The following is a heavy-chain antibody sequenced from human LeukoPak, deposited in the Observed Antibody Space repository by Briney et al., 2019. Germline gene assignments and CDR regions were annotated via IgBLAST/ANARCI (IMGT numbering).Heavy chain of an antibody. J-gene: IGHJ4*02. V-gene: IGHV1-2*02. Sequence: GASVKVSCKASGYTFTGYYMHWVRQAPGQGLEWMGWINPNSGGTNYAQKFQGRVTMTRDTSISTAYMELSRLRSDDTAMYYCARFPYGDGYSFDYWGQGTLVTVSS. CDR1: GYTFTGYY. CDR2: INPNSGGT. D-gene: IGHD5-24*01. CDR3: ARFPYGDGYSFDY.